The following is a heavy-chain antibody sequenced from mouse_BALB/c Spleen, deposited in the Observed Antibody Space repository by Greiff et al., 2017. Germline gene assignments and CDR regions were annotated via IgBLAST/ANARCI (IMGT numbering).Heavy chain of an antibody. CDR2: ISSGGST. J-gene: IGHJ2*01. V-gene: IGHV5-6-5*01. D-gene: IGHD2-3*01. CDR3: ARYDGYSYYFDY. CDR1: GFTFSSYT. Sequence: EVKLVESGGGLVKPGGSLKLSCAASGFTFSSYTMSWVRQTPEKRLEWVASISSGGSTYYPDSVKGRFTISRDNARNILYLQMSSLRSEDTAMYYCARYDGYSYYFDYWGQGTTLTVSS.